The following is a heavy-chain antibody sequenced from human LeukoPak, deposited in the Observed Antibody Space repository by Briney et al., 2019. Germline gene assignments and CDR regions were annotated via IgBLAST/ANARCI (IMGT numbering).Heavy chain of an antibody. CDR1: GFTFDDYG. D-gene: IGHD1-14*01. V-gene: IGHV3-20*04. J-gene: IGHJ6*02. Sequence: GGSLRLSCAASGFTFDDYGMSWVRQAPGKGLEWISGVNWNGGSTGYADSVKGRFTISRDNAKNSLYLQMNSLRAEDTAVYYCAKGTEPGLYYYYYYAMDVWGQGTTVTVSS. CDR3: AKGTEPGLYYYYYYAMDV. CDR2: VNWNGGST.